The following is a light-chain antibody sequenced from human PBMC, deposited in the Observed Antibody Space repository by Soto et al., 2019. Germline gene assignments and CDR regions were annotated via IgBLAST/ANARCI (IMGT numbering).Light chain of an antibody. V-gene: IGKV3-20*01. J-gene: IGKJ1*01. CDR3: QQYSSSPVT. Sequence: EIVLTHSPGTLSLSPGERATLSCRASQSLSNNYLAWYQQKPGQAPRLVIYGASSRATGIPDRFSASGSGTDFTLTISRLEPEDFAVYFCQQYSSSPVTFGQGTKVDI. CDR2: GAS. CDR1: QSLSNNY.